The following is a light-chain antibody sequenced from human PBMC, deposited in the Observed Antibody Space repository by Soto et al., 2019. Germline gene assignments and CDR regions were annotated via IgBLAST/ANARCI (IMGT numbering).Light chain of an antibody. CDR1: QDIASY. CDR2: AAS. J-gene: IGKJ2*01. Sequence: IELTQSPSSLSASIGDIVTITCRASQDIASYLAWYQQKPGNAPNLLIYAASTLHSGVPSRFSGSGSGTDFTLTISSLQPEDFVTYYCQQLNVNLLFGQGTKLEIK. V-gene: IGKV1-9*01. CDR3: QQLNVNLL.